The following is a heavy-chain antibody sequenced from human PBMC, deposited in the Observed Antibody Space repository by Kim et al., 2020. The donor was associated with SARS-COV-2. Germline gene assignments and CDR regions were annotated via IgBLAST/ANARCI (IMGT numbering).Heavy chain of an antibody. V-gene: IGHV5-51*01. CDR1: GYSFTSYW. CDR3: ARRVTYYYDSSGRDRADRAYAFDI. D-gene: IGHD3-22*01. CDR2: IYPGDSDT. J-gene: IGHJ3*02. Sequence: GESLKISCKGSGYSFTSYWIGWVRQMPGKGLEWMGIIYPGDSDTRYSPSFQGQVTISADKSISTAYLQWSSLKASDTAMYYCARRVTYYYDSSGRDRADRAYAFDIWGQGTMVTVSS.